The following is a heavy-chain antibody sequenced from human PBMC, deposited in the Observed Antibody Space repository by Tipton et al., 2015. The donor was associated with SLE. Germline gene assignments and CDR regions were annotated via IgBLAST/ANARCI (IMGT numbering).Heavy chain of an antibody. J-gene: IGHJ4*02. CDR3: ARGGSQQWELGVLDYFDY. CDR2: IYHSGST. Sequence: TLSLTCDVSGYSIRSVYYWGWIRQPPGKGLEWIGSIYHSGSTYYNTSLKSRLTISVDTSKSQFSLKLSPVTVADTAVYYCARGGSQQWELGVLDYFDYWGQGTLVTVSA. CDR1: GYSIRSVYY. V-gene: IGHV4-38-2*01. D-gene: IGHD1-26*01.